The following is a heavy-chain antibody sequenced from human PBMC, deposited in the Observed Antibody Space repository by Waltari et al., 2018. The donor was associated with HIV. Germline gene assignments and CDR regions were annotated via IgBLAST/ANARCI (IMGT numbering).Heavy chain of an antibody. CDR1: GYTFTSYY. CDR3: ARGSIHYYDSSGYYLDY. V-gene: IGHV1-46*01. Sequence: VQLVPSGAEVKKPGASVKVSCTASGYTFTSYYVHWVRQAPGQGLEWMGIINPSGGSTSYAQKFQGRVTMARDTSTSTVYMELSSLISEDTAVYYCARGSIHYYDSSGYYLDYWGQGTLVTVSS. J-gene: IGHJ4*02. CDR2: INPSGGST. D-gene: IGHD3-22*01.